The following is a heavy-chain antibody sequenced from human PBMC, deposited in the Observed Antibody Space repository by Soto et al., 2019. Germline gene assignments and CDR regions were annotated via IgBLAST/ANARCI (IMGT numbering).Heavy chain of an antibody. V-gene: IGHV1-69*01. CDR3: ARDRIAGSKYYYGMDV. CDR2: IIPIFGTE. Sequence: QVQLVQSGAEVKKPGSSVRVSCKASGGTFSSYAISWVRQAPGQGLEWMGGIIPIFGTENYAQKVQGRVTITADESTSTAYMELSSLSSEDTAVYYCARDRIAGSKYYYGMDVWGQGTTVTVSS. J-gene: IGHJ6*02. D-gene: IGHD6-13*01. CDR1: GGTFSSYA.